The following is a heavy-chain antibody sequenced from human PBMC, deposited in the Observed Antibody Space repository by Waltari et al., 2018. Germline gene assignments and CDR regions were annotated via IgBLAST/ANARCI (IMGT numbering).Heavy chain of an antibody. CDR2: ITVGDDT. CDR3: ATPFYNWDDPLHS. CDR1: GSTFRNHA. J-gene: IGHJ4*02. Sequence: EVQPLESGGDLVQPGGSLRLSCAASGSTFRNHAINWVRLAQGTGLEWVSAITVGDDTHYADSVKGRFTISRDTSKDTVYLQMNGLRAEDTAIYYCATPFYNWDDPLHSWGQGTLVTVSS. D-gene: IGHD1-20*01. V-gene: IGHV3-23*01.